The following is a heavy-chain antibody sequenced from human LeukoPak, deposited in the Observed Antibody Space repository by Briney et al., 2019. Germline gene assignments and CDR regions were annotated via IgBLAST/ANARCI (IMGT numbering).Heavy chain of an antibody. Sequence: ASVKVSCKASGYTFTGYYMHWVRQAPGQGLEWMGRINPNSGGTNYAQKFQGRVTMTRDTSISTAYMELSRLRSGDTAVYYCARDRSLSYDFWSGLRTGYFDLWGRGTLVTVSS. CDR3: ARDRSLSYDFWSGLRTGYFDL. V-gene: IGHV1-2*06. D-gene: IGHD3-3*01. J-gene: IGHJ2*01. CDR1: GYTFTGYY. CDR2: INPNSGGT.